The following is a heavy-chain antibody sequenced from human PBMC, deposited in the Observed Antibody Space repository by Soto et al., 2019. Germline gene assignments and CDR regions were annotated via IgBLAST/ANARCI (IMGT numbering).Heavy chain of an antibody. CDR1: GFPFDDYG. Sequence: EVQLVESGGGAVRPGGSLRLSCAASGFPFDDYGMSWVRQAPGKGLEWVSGINRHGGSTGYADSVKGRFTISRDNAKNSLYLHMNSLRAEDTAFYYCARTPGYYGDFFDYWGQGTLVTVSA. J-gene: IGHJ4*02. CDR3: ARTPGYYGDFFDY. D-gene: IGHD4-17*01. V-gene: IGHV3-20*04. CDR2: INRHGGST.